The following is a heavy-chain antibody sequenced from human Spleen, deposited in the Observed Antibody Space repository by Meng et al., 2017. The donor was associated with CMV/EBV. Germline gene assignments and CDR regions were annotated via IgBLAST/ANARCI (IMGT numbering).Heavy chain of an antibody. Sequence: QSPRQDAARGPGKPSPTMSLTVSVSGRSSSRGDYYWSWIRQPPGKGLEWIGYIYYSGSTYYNPSLKSRVTISVDTSKNQFSLKLSSVTAADTAVYYCAREGAYYYDSSDWGQGTLVTVSS. CDR1: GRSSSRGDYY. J-gene: IGHJ4*02. D-gene: IGHD3-22*01. CDR3: AREGAYYYDSSD. V-gene: IGHV4-30-4*08. CDR2: IYYSGST.